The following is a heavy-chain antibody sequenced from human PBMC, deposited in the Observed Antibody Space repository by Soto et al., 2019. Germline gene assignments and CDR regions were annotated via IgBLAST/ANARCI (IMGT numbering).Heavy chain of an antibody. J-gene: IGHJ6*01. CDR1: GYKFISHS. V-gene: IGHV1-18*01. CDR2: ISAYNGNT. D-gene: IGHD2-21*01. Sequence: QIQLVQSGGEVKKPGASVKVSCQSSGYKFISHSITWVRQAPGQGLEWMGRISAYNGNTNYAQKLQGRVTMTTDTSTNPAYMELRSLRSDDTAVYYCARGAFCGGAPGCRDMDVWGQGTTVTVSS. CDR3: ARGAFCGGAPGCRDMDV.